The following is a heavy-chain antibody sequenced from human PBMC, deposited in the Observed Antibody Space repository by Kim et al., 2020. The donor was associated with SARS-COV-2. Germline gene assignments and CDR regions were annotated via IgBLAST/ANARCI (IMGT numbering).Heavy chain of an antibody. D-gene: IGHD4-17*01. CDR2: T. Sequence: TRYADSVKGRVTISRDNANNTLFLQMNNLRVEDTSVYYCATGADYGGYWGQGTLVSVSS. J-gene: IGHJ4*02. V-gene: IGHV3-74*01. CDR3: ATGADYGGY.